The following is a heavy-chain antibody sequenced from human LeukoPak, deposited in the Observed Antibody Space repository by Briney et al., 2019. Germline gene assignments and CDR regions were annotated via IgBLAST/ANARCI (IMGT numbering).Heavy chain of an antibody. CDR2: INPNSGGT. CDR3: ARSPITMIKHDY. J-gene: IGHJ4*02. CDR1: GYTFTGYY. V-gene: IGHV1-2*02. Sequence: ASVTVSCKASGYTFTGYYMHWVRQAPGQGLEWMGWINPNSGGTNYAQKFQGRATMTRDTSISTAYMELSRLRSDDTAVYYCARSPITMIKHDYWGQGTLVTVSS. D-gene: IGHD3-22*01.